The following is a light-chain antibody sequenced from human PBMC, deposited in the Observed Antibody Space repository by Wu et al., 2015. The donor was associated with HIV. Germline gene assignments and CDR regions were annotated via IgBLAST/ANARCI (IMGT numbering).Light chain of an antibody. J-gene: IGKJ1*01. CDR1: ESIDSS. Sequence: EVVLTQSPATLSLSPGERATLSCRATESIDSSLAWYQQRPGQAPKLLIYDASNRASGVPARFSGSASGTDFNLTINSLEPEDFAVYFCQQRTNWLGTFGQGTKVEFK. V-gene: IGKV3-11*01. CDR2: DAS. CDR3: QQRTNWLGT.